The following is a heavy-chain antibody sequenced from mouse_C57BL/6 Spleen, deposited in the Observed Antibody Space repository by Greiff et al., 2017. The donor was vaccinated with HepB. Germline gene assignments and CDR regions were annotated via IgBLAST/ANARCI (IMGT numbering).Heavy chain of an antibody. Sequence: VQLQQSGAELVKPGASVKLSCKASGYTFTSYWMHWVKQRPGQGLEWIGYINPSSGYTKYNQKFKDKATLTVDKSSSTAHMQLSSLTYEDSAVYYGAGADDSPYAMDYWGQGTSVTVSS. J-gene: IGHJ4*01. CDR3: AGADDSPYAMDY. CDR1: GYTFTSYW. D-gene: IGHD2-4*01. V-gene: IGHV1-7*01. CDR2: INPSSGYT.